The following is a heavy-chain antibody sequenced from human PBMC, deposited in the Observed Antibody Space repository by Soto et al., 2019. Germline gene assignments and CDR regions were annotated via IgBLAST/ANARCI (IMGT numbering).Heavy chain of an antibody. CDR3: ARAHVSSDSWVYFDY. V-gene: IGHV4-59*01. J-gene: IGHJ4*02. Sequence: SETLSLTCTVSGGSISSYYWSWIRQPPGKGLEWIGYIYYSGSTNYNPSLKSRVTISVDTSKNQFSLKLISVTAADTAVYYCARAHVSSDSWVYFDYWGQGTLVTVSS. D-gene: IGHD3-10*02. CDR1: GGSISSYY. CDR2: IYYSGST.